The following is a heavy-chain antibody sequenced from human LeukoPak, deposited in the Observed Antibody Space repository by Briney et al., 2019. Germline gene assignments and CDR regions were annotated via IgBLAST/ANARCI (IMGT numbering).Heavy chain of an antibody. J-gene: IGHJ4*02. CDR1: GGSFSGYY. CDR2: INHSGST. D-gene: IGHD5-12*01. CDR3: ARDLVATMAFDY. V-gene: IGHV4-34*01. Sequence: PSETLSLTCAVYGGSFSGYYWSWIRQPPGKGLEWIGEINHSGSTNYNPSLKSRVTISVDTSKNQFSLKLSSVTAADTAVYYCARDLVATMAFDYWGQGTLVTVSS.